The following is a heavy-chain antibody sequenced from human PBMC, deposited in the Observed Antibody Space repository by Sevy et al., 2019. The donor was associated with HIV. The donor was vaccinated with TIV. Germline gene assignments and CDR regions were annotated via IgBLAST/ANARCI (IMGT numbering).Heavy chain of an antibody. J-gene: IGHJ6*02. Sequence: ASVKVSCKASGGTFSSYAISWVRQAPGQGLEWMGGIIPIFGTANYAQKFQGRVTITADESTSTAYMELSSLRSEDTDVYYCAREALGYCSSTSCQSYYYYYYGMDVWGQGTTVTVSS. V-gene: IGHV1-69*13. D-gene: IGHD2-2*01. CDR3: AREALGYCSSTSCQSYYYYYYGMDV. CDR2: IIPIFGTA. CDR1: GGTFSSYA.